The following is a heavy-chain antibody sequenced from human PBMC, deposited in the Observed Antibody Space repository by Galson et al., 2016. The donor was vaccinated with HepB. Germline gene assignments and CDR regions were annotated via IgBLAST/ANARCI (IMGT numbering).Heavy chain of an antibody. CDR2: IKQDGSEK. D-gene: IGHD6-25*01. CDR1: GFTFSGYW. CDR3: ASAPAATESDY. Sequence: SLRLSCAASGFTFSGYWMTWVRQAPGKGLEWVANIKQDGSEKNYVDSVKGRFTTSRDNAKKLVYLQMHSLRAEDTAMYYCASAPAATESDYWGQGTMVTVSS. V-gene: IGHV3-7*01. J-gene: IGHJ3*01.